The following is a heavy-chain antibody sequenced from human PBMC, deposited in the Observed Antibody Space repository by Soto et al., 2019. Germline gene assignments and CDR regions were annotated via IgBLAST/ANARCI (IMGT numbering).Heavy chain of an antibody. CDR3: ARGNYYGSGSYYTNLAWFDP. J-gene: IGHJ5*02. V-gene: IGHV4-59*01. CDR2: IYYSGST. D-gene: IGHD3-10*01. CDR1: GGSISSYY. Sequence: ETLSLTCTVSGGSISSYYWSWIRQPPGKGLEWIGYIYYSGSTNYNPSLKSRVTISVDTSKNQFSLKLSSVTAADTAVYYCARGNYYGSGSYYTNLAWFDPWGQGTLVTVSS.